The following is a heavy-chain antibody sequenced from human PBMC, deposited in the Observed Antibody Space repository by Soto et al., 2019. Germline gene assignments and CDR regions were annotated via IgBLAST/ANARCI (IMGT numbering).Heavy chain of an antibody. J-gene: IGHJ3*02. CDR1: GGSINSGGYY. V-gene: IGHV4-31*03. D-gene: IGHD3-16*01. CDR2: IYYSGST. CDR3: ARDEWGGSVLAAFDI. Sequence: QVQLQESGPGLVKPSQTLSLTCTVSGGSINSGGYYWSWIRQHPGKGLEWIGYIYYSGSTYCNPSLKSRVTISVDTSKNQLSLKLSSVTAADTAFYSCARDEWGGSVLAAFDIWGQGTMVTVSS.